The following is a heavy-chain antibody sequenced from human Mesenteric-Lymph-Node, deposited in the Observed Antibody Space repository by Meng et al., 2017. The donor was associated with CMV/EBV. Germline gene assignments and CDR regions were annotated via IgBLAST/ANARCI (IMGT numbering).Heavy chain of an antibody. CDR2: INTNTGNP. CDR1: FTSYA. D-gene: IGHD3-10*01. J-gene: IGHJ5*02. V-gene: IGHV7-4-1*02. Sequence: FTSYAMNWVRQAPGQGLEWMGWINTNTGNPTYAQGFTGRFVFSLDTSVSTAYLQISSLKAEDTAVYYCARMGTSVLLWFGENNDWFDPWGQGTLVTVSS. CDR3: ARMGTSVLLWFGENNDWFDP.